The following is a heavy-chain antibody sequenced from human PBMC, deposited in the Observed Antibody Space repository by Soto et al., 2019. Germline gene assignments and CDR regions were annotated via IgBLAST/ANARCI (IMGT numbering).Heavy chain of an antibody. V-gene: IGHV3-23*01. Sequence: GGSLRLSCAASGFTFSSYAMSWVRQAPGKGLEWVSAISTSGGSTNYADSVKGRFTISRDNAKNTLYLQMNSLRAEDTAVYYCARDVSLVFDPWGQGTLVTVSS. CDR1: GFTFSSYA. J-gene: IGHJ5*02. D-gene: IGHD2-8*02. CDR2: ISTSGGST. CDR3: ARDVSLVFDP.